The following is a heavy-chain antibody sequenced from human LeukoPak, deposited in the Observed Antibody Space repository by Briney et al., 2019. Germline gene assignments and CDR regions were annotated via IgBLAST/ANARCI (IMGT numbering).Heavy chain of an antibody. D-gene: IGHD2-8*01. V-gene: IGHV3-53*01. CDR2: IYVDGTT. Sequence: PGGSLRLSCAASGFTFSTFNMIWVRQSPGKGLEWVSVIYVDGTTYYADSVKGRFTISRDNSKNTLSLQMNSLRAEDTAVYYCARYSVTTGPSSRGAFDFWGQGTMVTVSS. CDR1: GFTFSTFN. J-gene: IGHJ3*01. CDR3: ARYSVTTGPSSRGAFDF.